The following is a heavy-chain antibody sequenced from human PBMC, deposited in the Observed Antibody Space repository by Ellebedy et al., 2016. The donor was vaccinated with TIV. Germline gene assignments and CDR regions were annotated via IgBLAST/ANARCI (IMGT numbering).Heavy chain of an antibody. Sequence: GESLKISXEASAFTFSSYDMSWVRQAPGKGLEWVSSINGGGGIIYYAGSVKGRFTISRDNSKNTLYLQMNSLRAEDTAVYYCSTGSYFGRGAWGQGTLVTVSS. V-gene: IGHV3-23*01. J-gene: IGHJ5*02. CDR3: STGSYFGRGA. CDR1: AFTFSSYD. CDR2: INGGGGII. D-gene: IGHD1-26*01.